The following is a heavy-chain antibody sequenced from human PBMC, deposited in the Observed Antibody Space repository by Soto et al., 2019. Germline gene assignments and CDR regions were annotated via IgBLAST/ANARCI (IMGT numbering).Heavy chain of an antibody. Sequence: SVKVSCKASGGTFSSYAISWLRQAPGQGLEWMGWIIPIFGTANYAQKFQGRVTITADKSTSTAYMELSSLRPEDTAVYYCARSQNLVRAWYDPWQKGTLVTASS. V-gene: IGHV1-69*06. CDR2: IIPIFGTA. CDR3: ARSQNLVRAWYDP. CDR1: GGTFSSYA. D-gene: IGHD6-6*01. J-gene: IGHJ5*02.